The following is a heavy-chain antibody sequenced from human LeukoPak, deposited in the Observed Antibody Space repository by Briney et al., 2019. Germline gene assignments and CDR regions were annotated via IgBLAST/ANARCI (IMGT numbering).Heavy chain of an antibody. CDR3: ARVLRYCSGGNCYSGGLGYMDV. J-gene: IGHJ6*03. Sequence: GGSLRLSCAASGFTFSSYAMSWVRQAPGKGLEWVSYISSSGSTIYYADSVKGRFTISRDNAKNSLYLQMNSLRAEDTAVYYCARVLRYCSGGNCYSGGLGYMDVWGKGTTVTISS. CDR1: GFTFSSYA. D-gene: IGHD2-15*01. CDR2: ISSSGSTI. V-gene: IGHV3-48*04.